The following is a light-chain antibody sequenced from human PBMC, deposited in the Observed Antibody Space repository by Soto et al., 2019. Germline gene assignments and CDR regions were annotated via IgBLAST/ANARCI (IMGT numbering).Light chain of an antibody. CDR2: GAS. CDR3: QQYGSSPWIT. V-gene: IGKV3-20*01. Sequence: IVLTQSPGTLSLSPGERATLSCRASQSVSSSYLAWYQQKPGQAPRLLIYGASSRATGIPDRFSGSGSGTDFTLTISILEPEDFSVYYCQQYGSSPWITFGGGTKVEIK. CDR1: QSVSSSY. J-gene: IGKJ4*01.